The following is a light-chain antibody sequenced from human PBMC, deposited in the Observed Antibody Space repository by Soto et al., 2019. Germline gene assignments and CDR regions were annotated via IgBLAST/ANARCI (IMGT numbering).Light chain of an antibody. CDR1: QSVSSSY. V-gene: IGKV3-20*01. J-gene: IGKJ1*01. CDR3: QQYNSSPRT. CDR2: RTS. Sequence: EIVLTQSPGTLSLSPGERATLSCRASQSVSSSYLAWYQQKPGQAPRLLIYRTSNRATGIPDRFSGSGSGTDFTLTISRLEPEDFALYLCQQYNSSPRTFGQGIKVEIK.